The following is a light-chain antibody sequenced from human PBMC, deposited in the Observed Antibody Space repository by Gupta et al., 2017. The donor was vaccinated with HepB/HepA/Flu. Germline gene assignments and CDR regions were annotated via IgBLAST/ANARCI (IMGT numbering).Light chain of an antibody. Sequence: EIVLTQSPATLSLSPGERATLSCRASQSLSSYLAWYQQKPGQAPRLLIYDASTRATGIPARFSGSGSGTDFTLTISSLEPEDVAVYYCQHRNNWIFTFGPGTKVDIK. V-gene: IGKV3-11*01. CDR2: DAS. CDR3: QHRNNWIFT. CDR1: QSLSSY. J-gene: IGKJ3*01.